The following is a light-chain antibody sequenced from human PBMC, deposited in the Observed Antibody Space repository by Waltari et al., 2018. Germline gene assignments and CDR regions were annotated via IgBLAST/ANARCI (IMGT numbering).Light chain of an antibody. Sequence: QSALTQPASVSGSPGQSITISCTGTSSDVDDYNYVSWYQQHPGKAPKLMIYEVSNRPSGVSNRFSGSTSGNTASLTVSGLQAEDEADYYCSSYTSSNIWVFGGGTKLTVL. CDR2: EVS. V-gene: IGLV2-14*01. CDR1: SSDVDDYNY. CDR3: SSYTSSNIWV. J-gene: IGLJ3*02.